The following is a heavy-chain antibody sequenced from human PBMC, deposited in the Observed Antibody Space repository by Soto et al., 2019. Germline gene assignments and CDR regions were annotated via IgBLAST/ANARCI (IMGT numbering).Heavy chain of an antibody. CDR3: VRDGEIHDSSGKFDY. CDR1: GFTFSGFG. J-gene: IGHJ4*02. D-gene: IGHD3-22*01. CDR2: TWFDGSNE. V-gene: IGHV3-33*01. Sequence: QVQLVESGGGVVRPGASLRLSCVASGFTFSGFGMNWVRQAPGKGLEWVAITWFDGSNEFYADSVKGRFTISRDNSENTVYLQRKSLRADDTAIYYWVRDGEIHDSSGKFDYWCQGTLVTVSS.